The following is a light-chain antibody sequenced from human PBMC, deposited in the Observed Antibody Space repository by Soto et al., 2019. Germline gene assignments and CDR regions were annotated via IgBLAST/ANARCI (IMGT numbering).Light chain of an antibody. CDR3: RQYNNWPGT. CDR2: GAS. Sequence: IVMTQSPSTLSVSPGERATLSCRASQSVSGNLAWYQQKPGQAPRLLIYGASTRATGIPARFSGSGSGTEFTLTISSLQSEDFAVYYCRQYNNWPGTFGQGTRLEI. CDR1: QSVSGN. V-gene: IGKV3-15*01. J-gene: IGKJ5*01.